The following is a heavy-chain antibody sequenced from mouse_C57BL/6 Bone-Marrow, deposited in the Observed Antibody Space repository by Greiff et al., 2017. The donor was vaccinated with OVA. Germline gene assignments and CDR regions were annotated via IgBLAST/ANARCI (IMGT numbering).Heavy chain of an antibody. CDR2: IYPRSGNT. CDR1: GYTFTSYG. CDR3: ARVEEDSSGY. Sequence: QVQLQQSGAELARPGASVKLSCKASGYTFTSYGISWVKQRTGQGLEWIGDIYPRSGNTYYNEKFKGKATLTADKSSSTAYMELRSLTSEDAAVYFCARVEEDSSGYWGQGTTLTVSS. D-gene: IGHD3-2*01. V-gene: IGHV1-81*01. J-gene: IGHJ2*01.